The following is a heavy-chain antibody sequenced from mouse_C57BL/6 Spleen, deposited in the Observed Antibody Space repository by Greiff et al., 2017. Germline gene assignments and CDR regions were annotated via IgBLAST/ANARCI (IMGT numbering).Heavy chain of an antibody. D-gene: IGHD3-3*01. V-gene: IGHV1-69*01. J-gene: IGHJ2*01. CDR1: GYTFTSYW. CDR3: ASRDRDFDY. Sequence: QVQLQQPGAELVMPGASVKLSCKASGYTFTSYWMHWVKQRPGQGLEWIGEIDPSDSYTNYNQKFKGKSTLTVDKSSSTAYMQLSSLTSEDSAVYYCASRDRDFDYWGKGTTLTVSS. CDR2: IDPSDSYT.